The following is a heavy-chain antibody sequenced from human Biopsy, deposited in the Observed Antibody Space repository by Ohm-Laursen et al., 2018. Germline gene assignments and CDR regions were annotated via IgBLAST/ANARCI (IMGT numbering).Heavy chain of an antibody. Sequence: SLRLSCAASGFTFSPYTMTWVRQAPGKGLEWVSSISSSGNFMYYTDSVKGRFTISRDNAKNSLYSQMNSLRAEDTALYYCARIFLVGVTPGYGMDVWGQGTTVTVSS. CDR1: GFTFSPYT. D-gene: IGHD1-26*01. V-gene: IGHV3-21*01. J-gene: IGHJ6*02. CDR2: ISSSGNFM. CDR3: ARIFLVGVTPGYGMDV.